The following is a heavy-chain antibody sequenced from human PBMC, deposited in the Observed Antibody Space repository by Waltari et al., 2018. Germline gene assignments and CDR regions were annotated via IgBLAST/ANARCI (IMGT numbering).Heavy chain of an antibody. J-gene: IGHJ3*02. CDR3: ARVRGSIAARPDAFDI. CDR1: GGSISSHY. V-gene: IGHV4-59*11. Sequence: QVQLQESGPGLVTPSETLSLTCTVSGGSISSHYWSWIRQPPGKGLEWIGYIYYSGSSNNNPSLKSRVTRSVDTSKNQFSLKLSSVTAADTAVYYCARVRGSIAARPDAFDIWGQGTMVTVSS. CDR2: IYYSGSS. D-gene: IGHD6-6*01.